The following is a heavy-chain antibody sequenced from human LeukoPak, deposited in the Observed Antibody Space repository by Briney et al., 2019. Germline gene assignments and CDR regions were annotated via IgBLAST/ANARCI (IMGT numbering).Heavy chain of an antibody. Sequence: GESLKISCKGSGYSFTNYWIGWVRQMPGKGLEWMGIIYPGDSDTRYSPSFQGQVTISADKSISTAYLQWSSLKASDTAMYYCARQRLAWFGELPEFDYWGQGTLVTVSS. CDR2: IYPGDSDT. D-gene: IGHD3-10*01. V-gene: IGHV5-51*01. J-gene: IGHJ4*02. CDR1: GYSFTNYW. CDR3: ARQRLAWFGELPEFDY.